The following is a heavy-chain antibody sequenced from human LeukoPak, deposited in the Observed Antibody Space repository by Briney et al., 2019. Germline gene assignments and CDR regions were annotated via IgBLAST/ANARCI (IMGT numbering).Heavy chain of an antibody. J-gene: IGHJ4*02. CDR1: GYNFNSYW. Sequence: GESLKISCKGSGYNFNSYWIGWVRQMPGKGLEWMGIIYPGDFDTRYSPSFQGQVTISADKSISTAYLQWSSLKASDTAMYFCARQGVVTAMWGYWGQGTPLTVSS. V-gene: IGHV5-51*01. CDR2: IYPGDFDT. D-gene: IGHD2-21*02. CDR3: ARQGVVTAMWGY.